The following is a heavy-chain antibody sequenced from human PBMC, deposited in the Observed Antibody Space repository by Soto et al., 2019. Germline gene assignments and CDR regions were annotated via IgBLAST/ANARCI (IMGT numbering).Heavy chain of an antibody. J-gene: IGHJ4*02. V-gene: IGHV4-39*07. Sequence: SETLSLTCTVSGGSISSSSYYWGWIRQPPGKGLEWIGSIYYSGSTYYNPSLKSRVTISVDTSKNQFSLKLSSVTAADTAVYYCAVNNYDILTGYGSFGYWGQGTLVTVSS. CDR3: AVNNYDILTGYGSFGY. CDR1: GGSISSSSYY. D-gene: IGHD3-9*01. CDR2: IYYSGST.